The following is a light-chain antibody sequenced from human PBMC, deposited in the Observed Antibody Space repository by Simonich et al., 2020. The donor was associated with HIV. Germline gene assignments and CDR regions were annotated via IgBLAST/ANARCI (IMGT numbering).Light chain of an antibody. V-gene: IGKV4-1*01. CDR3: QQYYSTPRT. Sequence: DIVMTQSPDSLAVSLGERATINCKSSQSVLYSSNNKNYLTWYQQKPGHPPKLLIYWASTRESGVPDRISGSGSGTDFTLTISSLQAEDVAVYYCQQYYSTPRTFGQGTKVEIK. CDR1: QSVLYSSNNKNY. CDR2: WAS. J-gene: IGKJ1*01.